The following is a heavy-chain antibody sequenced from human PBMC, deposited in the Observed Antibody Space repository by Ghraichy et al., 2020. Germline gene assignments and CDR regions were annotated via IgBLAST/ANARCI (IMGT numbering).Heavy chain of an antibody. J-gene: IGHJ4*02. V-gene: IGHV3-30*18. CDR1: GFTFSSYG. CDR2: ISYDGSNK. D-gene: IGHD3-16*02. Sequence: GESLNISCAASGFTFSSYGMHWVRQAPGKGLEWVAVISYDGSNKYYADSVKGRFTISRDNSKNTLYLQMNSLRAEDTAVYYCAKDSRRSWDYWGQGTLVTVSS. CDR3: AKDSRRSWDY.